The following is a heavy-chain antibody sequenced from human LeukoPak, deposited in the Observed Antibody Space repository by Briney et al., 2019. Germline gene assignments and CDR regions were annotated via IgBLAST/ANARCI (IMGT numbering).Heavy chain of an antibody. J-gene: IGHJ6*03. CDR3: ARDGYCSSTSLIGYYCYYMDV. V-gene: IGHV1-18*01. D-gene: IGHD2-2*03. CDR1: GYTFTSYG. Sequence: GASVKVSCKASGYTFTSYGISWVRQAPGQGLEWMGWISAYNGNTNYAQKLQGRVTMTTDTSTSTAYMELRSLRSDDTAVYYCARDGYCSSTSLIGYYCYYMDVWGKGTTVTVSS. CDR2: ISAYNGNT.